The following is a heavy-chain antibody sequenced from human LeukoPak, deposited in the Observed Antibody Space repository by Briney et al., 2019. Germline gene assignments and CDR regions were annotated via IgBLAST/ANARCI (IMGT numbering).Heavy chain of an antibody. J-gene: IGHJ4*02. V-gene: IGHV4-59*01. CDR1: GGSISSYY. CDR2: ISYSGST. D-gene: IGHD6-19*01. Sequence: SETLPLTCTVSGGSISSYYWSWIRQPPGKGLEWIGYISYSGSTNYNPSLKSRVTISVDTSKNQFSLKLSSVTAADTAVYYCAGCIAVAGSAFDYWGQGTLVTVSS. CDR3: AGCIAVAGSAFDY.